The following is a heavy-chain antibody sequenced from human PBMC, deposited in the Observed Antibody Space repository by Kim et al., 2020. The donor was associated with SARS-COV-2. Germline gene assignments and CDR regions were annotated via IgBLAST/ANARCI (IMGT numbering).Heavy chain of an antibody. Sequence: GGSLRLSCAASGFTFSSYAMHWVRQAPGKGLEWVAVISYDGSNKYYADSVKGRFTISRDNSKNTLYLQMNSLRAEDTAVYYCARDFQLYYDFWSGYQRAYYYYGMDVWGQGTTVTVSS. D-gene: IGHD3-3*01. J-gene: IGHJ6*02. V-gene: IGHV3-30-3*01. CDR2: ISYDGSNK. CDR1: GFTFSSYA. CDR3: ARDFQLYYDFWSGYQRAYYYYGMDV.